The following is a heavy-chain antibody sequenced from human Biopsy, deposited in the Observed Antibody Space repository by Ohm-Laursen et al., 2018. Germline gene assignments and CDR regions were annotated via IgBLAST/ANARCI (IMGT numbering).Heavy chain of an antibody. Sequence: TLSLTCTVSGGSIGSFFWSWIRQPPGKGLEWTGYIYYSGSTNYNPSLRSRVTISVDRSKNQFSLELSSVTAADTTVYYCARVGAGAPSIDYFDYWGQGALVTVSS. CDR3: ARVGAGAPSIDYFDY. J-gene: IGHJ4*02. CDR1: GGSIGSFF. CDR2: IYYSGST. D-gene: IGHD1-26*01. V-gene: IGHV4-59*01.